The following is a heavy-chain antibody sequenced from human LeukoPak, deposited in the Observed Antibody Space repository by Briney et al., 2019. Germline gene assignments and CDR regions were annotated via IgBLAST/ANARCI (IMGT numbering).Heavy chain of an antibody. CDR3: ATHSPQTLEWLFSGFSSDAFDI. V-gene: IGHV4-59*01. CDR1: GGSISSYY. D-gene: IGHD3-3*01. Sequence: SGTLSLTCTVSGGSISSYYWSWIRQPPGKGLEWIGYIYYSGSTNYNPSLKSRVTISVDTSKNQFSLKLSSVTAADTAVYYCATHSPQTLEWLFSGFSSDAFDIWGQGTMVTVSS. J-gene: IGHJ3*02. CDR2: IYYSGST.